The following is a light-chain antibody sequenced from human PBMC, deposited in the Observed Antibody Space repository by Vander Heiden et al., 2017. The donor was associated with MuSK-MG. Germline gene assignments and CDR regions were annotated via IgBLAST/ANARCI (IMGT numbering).Light chain of an antibody. V-gene: IGLV2-14*01. CDR3: SSYTSSSNLDV. Sequence: SALTQPASVSGSPGQSITISCTGPSRDVGGYNYVSWYQQHPGKAPNLMIYEVSNRPSGVSNRFSGSKSGNTASLTTSGLQAEDEADYYCSSYTSSSNLDVFGTGTKVTVL. J-gene: IGLJ1*01. CDR1: SRDVGGYNY. CDR2: EVS.